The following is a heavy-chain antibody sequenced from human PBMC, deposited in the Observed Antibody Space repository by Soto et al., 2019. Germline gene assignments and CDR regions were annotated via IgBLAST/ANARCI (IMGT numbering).Heavy chain of an antibody. D-gene: IGHD1-20*01. Sequence: SGPTLVNPTETLTLTCTFSGFSLTSPGMCVSWIRQSPGKALEWLALIESDDYDKYYSTSLKTRLTISKDTRKNQVVLTMANMEPADTATYYCARSIRGPRRFNGMDVWGQGTTITVSS. CDR1: GFSLTSPGMC. CDR2: IESDDYDK. V-gene: IGHV2-70*13. J-gene: IGHJ6*02. CDR3: ARSIRGPRRFNGMDV.